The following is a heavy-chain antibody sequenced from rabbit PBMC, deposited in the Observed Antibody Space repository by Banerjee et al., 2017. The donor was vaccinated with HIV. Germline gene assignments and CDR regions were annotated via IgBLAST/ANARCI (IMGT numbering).Heavy chain of an antibody. CDR1: GFSFSSSYY. J-gene: IGHJ4*01. CDR3: ARTAGFANVGYGYFNL. CDR2: IYTGSGNT. V-gene: IGHV1S45*01. Sequence: QQELEDSGGGLVKPEGSLSLTCTASGFSFSSSYYMCWVRQAPGKGLEWIGCIYTGSGNTAYASWAKGRFTISKASSTTVTGQMASLTDADTATYFCARTAGFANVGYGYFNLWGPGTLVTVS. D-gene: IGHD6-1*01.